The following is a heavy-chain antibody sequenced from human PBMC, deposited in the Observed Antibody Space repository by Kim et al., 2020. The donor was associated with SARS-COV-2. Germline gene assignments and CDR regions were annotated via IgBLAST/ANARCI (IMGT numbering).Heavy chain of an antibody. CDR3: TTEPERFLRGMDV. D-gene: IGHD3-3*01. J-gene: IGHJ6*02. V-gene: IGHV3-15*01. Sequence: YAAPVKGRFTISRDDSKNTLYLQMNSLKTEDTAVYYCTTEPERFLRGMDVWGQGTTVTVSS.